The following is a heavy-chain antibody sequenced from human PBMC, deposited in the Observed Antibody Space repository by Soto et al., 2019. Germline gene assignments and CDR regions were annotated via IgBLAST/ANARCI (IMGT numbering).Heavy chain of an antibody. J-gene: IGHJ1*01. D-gene: IGHD5-18*01. Sequence: QVQLQESGPGLVKPSETLSLTCTVSGGSISSYYWSWIRQPPGKGLEWIGYIYYSGSTNYNPSLKSRVTISVDTSKNQFSLKLSSVTAADTAVYYCASALDTAMKKMVTVGYFQHWGQGTLVTVSS. CDR1: GGSISSYY. CDR3: ASALDTAMKKMVTVGYFQH. V-gene: IGHV4-59*01. CDR2: IYYSGST.